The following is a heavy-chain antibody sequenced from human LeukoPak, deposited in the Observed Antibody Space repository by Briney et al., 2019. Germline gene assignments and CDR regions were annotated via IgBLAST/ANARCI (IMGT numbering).Heavy chain of an antibody. V-gene: IGHV4-59*01. D-gene: IGHD3-16*02. CDR2: IFASGTS. CDR3: ARGWGSSRGRLDS. CDR1: SGSIASYY. J-gene: IGHJ4*02. Sequence: SETLSLTCSLSSGSIASYYWIWVRQTPQKGLEWIGYIFASGTSEYNPSLKSRVTIALDMSRNQFSLKMTSVTAADTAVYFCARGWGSSRGRLDSWGQGTLATVS.